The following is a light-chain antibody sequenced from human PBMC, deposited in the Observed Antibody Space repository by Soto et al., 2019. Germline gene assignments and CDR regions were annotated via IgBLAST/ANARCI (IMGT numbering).Light chain of an antibody. J-gene: IGLJ3*02. CDR2: EVT. CDR3: SSFASSNTWV. V-gene: IGLV2-8*01. CDR1: SSDVGADNY. Sequence: QSALTQPPSASGSPGQSVTISCTGTSSDVGADNYVSWYQQHAGKAPKLVIYEVTKRPSGVPDRCSGSKSAHTASLTVSGLADEDEADYYCSSFASSNTWVFGGGTKLTVL.